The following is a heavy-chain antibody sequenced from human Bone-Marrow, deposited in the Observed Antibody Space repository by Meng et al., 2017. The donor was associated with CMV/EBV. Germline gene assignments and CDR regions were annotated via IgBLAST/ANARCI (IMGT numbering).Heavy chain of an antibody. CDR2: ISYDGSNK. D-gene: IGHD4-17*01. J-gene: IGHJ4*02. CDR3: VKGVTVTTLDY. CDR1: GFTFSSYA. V-gene: IGHV3-30-3*01. Sequence: GGSLRLSCAASGFTFSSYAMSWVRQAPGKGLEWLTVISYDGSNKHYADSVKGRFTISRDNSRNTLYLQMNSLRAEDTALYFCVKGVTVTTLDYWGRGTLVTVSS.